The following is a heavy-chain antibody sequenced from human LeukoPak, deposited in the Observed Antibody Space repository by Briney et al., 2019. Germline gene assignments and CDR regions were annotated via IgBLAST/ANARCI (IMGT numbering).Heavy chain of an antibody. CDR2: ISAYNGNT. Sequence: ASVKVSCKASGYTFTSHGISWVRQAPGQGLEWMGWISAYNGNTNYAQKLQGRVTMTTDTSTSTAYMELRSLRSDDTAVYYCARDPLDLASIAAPLDYWGQGTLVTVSS. J-gene: IGHJ4*02. V-gene: IGHV1-18*01. CDR3: ARDPLDLASIAAPLDY. CDR1: GYTFTSHG. D-gene: IGHD6-13*01.